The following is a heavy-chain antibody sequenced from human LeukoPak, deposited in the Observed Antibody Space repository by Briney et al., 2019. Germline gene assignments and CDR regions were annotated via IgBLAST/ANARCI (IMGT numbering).Heavy chain of an antibody. D-gene: IGHD2/OR15-2a*01. Sequence: GGSLRLSCAASGFKFDDYGMSWVRQAPRKGLEWVSVIGGSGGSTYYADSVKGRFTISRDNSKNTLYLQMNSLRAEDTAVYYCAKGFSYFDYWGQGTLVTVSS. CDR2: IGGSGGST. CDR3: AKGFSYFDY. CDR1: GFKFDDYG. V-gene: IGHV3-23*01. J-gene: IGHJ4*02.